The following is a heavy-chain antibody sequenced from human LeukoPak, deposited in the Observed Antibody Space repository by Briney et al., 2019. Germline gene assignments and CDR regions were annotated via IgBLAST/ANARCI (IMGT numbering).Heavy chain of an antibody. CDR1: GYTFTSYD. CDR3: ARGGWQWLVGVTVMDFDY. Sequence: ASVKVSCKASGYTFTSYDINWVRQATGQGLEWMGWMNPNSGNTGYAQKFQGRVTMTRNTSISTAYMELSSLRSKDTAVYYCARGGWQWLVGVTVMDFDYWGQGTLVTVSS. CDR2: MNPNSGNT. V-gene: IGHV1-8*01. J-gene: IGHJ4*02. D-gene: IGHD6-19*01.